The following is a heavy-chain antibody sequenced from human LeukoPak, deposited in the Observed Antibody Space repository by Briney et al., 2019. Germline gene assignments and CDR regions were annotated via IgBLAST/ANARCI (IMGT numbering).Heavy chain of an antibody. CDR2: INHSGST. V-gene: IGHV4-34*01. D-gene: IGHD2-2*01. Sequence: SETLSLTCAVYGGSFSGCYWSWIRQPPGKGLEWIGEINHSGSTNYNPSLKSRVTISVDTSKNQFSLKLSSVTAADTAVYYCAISSSTSDNYFDYWGQGTLVTVSS. J-gene: IGHJ4*02. CDR3: AISSSTSDNYFDY. CDR1: GGSFSGCY.